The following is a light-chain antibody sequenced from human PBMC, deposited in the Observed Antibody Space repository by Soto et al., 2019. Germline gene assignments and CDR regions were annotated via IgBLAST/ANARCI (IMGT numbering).Light chain of an antibody. CDR2: LGS. CDR1: QSLLHSNGYNY. Sequence: DIVMTQSPLSLPVTPGEPASISCRSSQSLLHSNGYNYLDRYLQKPGQSPQLLIYLGSNRASGVPDRFSGSGSSTDFTLKISRVEAEDVGVYYCMQALQSPYTCGQGTKLEIK. J-gene: IGKJ2*01. V-gene: IGKV2-28*01. CDR3: MQALQSPYT.